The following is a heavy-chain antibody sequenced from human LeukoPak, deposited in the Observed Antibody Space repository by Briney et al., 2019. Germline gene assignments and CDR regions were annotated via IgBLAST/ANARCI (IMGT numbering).Heavy chain of an antibody. CDR2: IYYSGST. CDR1: GGSISSYY. CDR3: AREGSVYAQYYGMDV. J-gene: IGHJ6*02. Sequence: NSSETLSLTCTVSGGSISSYYWSWIRQPPGKGLEWIGYIYYSGSTNYNPSLKSRVTISVDTSKNQFSLKLSSVTAADTAVYYCAREGSVYAQYYGMDVWGQGTTVTVSS. V-gene: IGHV4-59*01. D-gene: IGHD2-8*01.